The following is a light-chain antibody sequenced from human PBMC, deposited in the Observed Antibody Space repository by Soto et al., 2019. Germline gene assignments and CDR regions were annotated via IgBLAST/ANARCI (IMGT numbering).Light chain of an antibody. V-gene: IGKV3-20*01. CDR1: ESVSSSY. CDR3: DQYGTSNNP. J-gene: IGKJ1*01. CDR2: GAS. Sequence: EIVLTQSPDTLSLSPGERATLSCRASESVSSSYLAWYQQRPGQAPRLLIYGASSRATGIPDRFSGSCSGKNFHSPIRQPEPENFARYYWDQYGTSNNPLGPGT.